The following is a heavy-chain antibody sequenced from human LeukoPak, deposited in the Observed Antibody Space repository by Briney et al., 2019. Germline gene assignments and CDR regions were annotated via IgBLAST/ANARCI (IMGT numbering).Heavy chain of an antibody. CDR1: GFTFSSYA. CDR3: ARDPHDTAMATGVYFDY. CDR2: ISYDGSNK. D-gene: IGHD5-18*01. Sequence: GGSLRLSCAASGFTFSSYARHWVRQAPGKGLEWVAVISYDGSNKYYADSVKGRFTISRDNSKNTLYLQMNSLRAEDTAVYYCARDPHDTAMATGVYFDYWGQGTLVTVSS. J-gene: IGHJ4*02. V-gene: IGHV3-30-3*01.